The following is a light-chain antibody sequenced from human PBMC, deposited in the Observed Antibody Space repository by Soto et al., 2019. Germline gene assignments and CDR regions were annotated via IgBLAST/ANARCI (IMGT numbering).Light chain of an antibody. CDR2: AAS. V-gene: IGKV1-27*01. J-gene: IGKJ5*01. Sequence: DIQMTQSPSSLSVSVGDRVTITCRASQAISNYLAWYQQKPGKVPKLLIYAASTLQSGVPSRFSGSGSGTDFTLTISSLQPEDVATYYCQKYNNAPITFGQGTRLVIK. CDR1: QAISNY. CDR3: QKYNNAPIT.